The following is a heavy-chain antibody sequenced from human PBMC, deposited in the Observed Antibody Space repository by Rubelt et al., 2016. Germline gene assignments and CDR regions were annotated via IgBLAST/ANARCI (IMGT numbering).Heavy chain of an antibody. CDR3: AREYSSGWYYFDY. V-gene: IGHV4-59*12. CDR2: IYHSGIT. D-gene: IGHD6-19*01. CDR1: GDSISSYY. Sequence: QVQLQESGPGLVKPSETLSLTCTVSGDSISSYYWSWIRQPPGKGLEWIGEIYHSGITNYNPSLKSLVSISVDTSKNQFSLKLRSVTAADTAVYYCAREYSSGWYYFDYWGQGTLVTVSS. J-gene: IGHJ4*02.